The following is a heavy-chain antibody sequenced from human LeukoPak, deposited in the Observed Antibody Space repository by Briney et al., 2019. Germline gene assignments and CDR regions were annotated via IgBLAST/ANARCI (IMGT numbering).Heavy chain of an antibody. V-gene: IGHV3-30*18. Sequence: GGSLRLSCAASGFTFSSYGMHWVRQAPGKGLEWVAVISYDGSNKYYADSVKGRFTISRDNSKNTLYPQMNSLRAEDTAVYYCAKSRDAFDIWGQGTMVTVSS. CDR1: GFTFSSYG. CDR3: AKSRDAFDI. CDR2: ISYDGSNK. J-gene: IGHJ3*02.